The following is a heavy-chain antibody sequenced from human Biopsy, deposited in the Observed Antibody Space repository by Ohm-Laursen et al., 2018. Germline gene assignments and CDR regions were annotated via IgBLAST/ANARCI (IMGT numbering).Heavy chain of an antibody. J-gene: IGHJ6*02. V-gene: IGHV1-69*06. CDR2: IVPIFATA. D-gene: IGHD5-24*01. CDR3: ARDFRAGSGFLRSNNHYCGMDV. Sequence: SVKVSCKASGGSFSTYTISWVRQAPGQGLEWMGGIVPIFATANYAQRFQGRVTITADKSANTVYMELTSLTSEDTAVYYCARDFRAGSGFLRSNNHYCGMDVWGPGTRVTVSS. CDR1: GGSFSTYT.